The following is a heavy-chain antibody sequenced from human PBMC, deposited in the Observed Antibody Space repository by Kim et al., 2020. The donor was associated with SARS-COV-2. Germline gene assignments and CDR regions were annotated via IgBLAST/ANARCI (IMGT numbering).Heavy chain of an antibody. J-gene: IGHJ1*01. Sequence: GGSLRLSCAASGFTFSSYAMSWVRQAPGKGLEWVSAISGSGGSTYYADSVKGRFTISRDNSKNTLYLQMNSLRAEDTAVYYCAINKGPSSGWPRGYFQHWGQGTLVTVSS. D-gene: IGHD6-19*01. CDR2: ISGSGGST. CDR1: GFTFSSYA. V-gene: IGHV3-23*01. CDR3: AINKGPSSGWPRGYFQH.